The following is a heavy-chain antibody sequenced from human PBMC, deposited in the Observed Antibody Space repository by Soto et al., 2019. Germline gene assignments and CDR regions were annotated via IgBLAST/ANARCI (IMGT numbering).Heavy chain of an antibody. CDR1: GFTLSSYR. CDR2: IWGNSRSM. Sequence: PVGALRLSCAACGFTLSSYRMNWVRQAPGKGREWVSYIWGNSRSMTYADSVRGRFTISRDNAKNSLYLQMNSLRHDDTAVYYCVRDLDSALDIWGQGTMVTVS. V-gene: IGHV3-48*02. CDR3: VRDLDSALDI. D-gene: IGHD3-3*01. J-gene: IGHJ3*02.